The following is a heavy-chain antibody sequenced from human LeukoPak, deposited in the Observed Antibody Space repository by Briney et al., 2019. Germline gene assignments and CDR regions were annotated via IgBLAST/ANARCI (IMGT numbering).Heavy chain of an antibody. V-gene: IGHV3-15*01. CDR2: IKSKTDGGTT. Sequence: GGSLRLSCAASGFTFSNAWMSWVRQAPGKGLEWVGRIKSKTDGGTTDYAAPVKGRFTISRDDSKNTLYLQMNSLRAEDTAVYYCAKDRSYYDSSGSRHYYFDYWGQGTLVTVSS. CDR1: GFTFSNAW. CDR3: AKDRSYYDSSGSRHYYFDY. D-gene: IGHD3-22*01. J-gene: IGHJ4*02.